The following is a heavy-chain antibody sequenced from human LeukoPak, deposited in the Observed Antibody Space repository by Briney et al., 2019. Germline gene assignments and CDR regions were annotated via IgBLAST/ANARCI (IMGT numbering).Heavy chain of an antibody. Sequence: SVKVSWKASGGTFSSYAISWVRQAPGQGLEWMGGIIPIFGTANYAQKFQGRVTITADESTSTAYMELSSLRSEDTAVYYCARHCGGDCYRKKDAFDIWGQGTMVTVSS. J-gene: IGHJ3*02. CDR2: IIPIFGTA. CDR1: GGTFSSYA. CDR3: ARHCGGDCYRKKDAFDI. D-gene: IGHD2-21*02. V-gene: IGHV1-69*01.